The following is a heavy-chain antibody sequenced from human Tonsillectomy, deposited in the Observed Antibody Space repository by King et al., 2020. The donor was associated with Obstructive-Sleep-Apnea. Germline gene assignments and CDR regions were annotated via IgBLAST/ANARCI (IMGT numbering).Heavy chain of an antibody. D-gene: IGHD3-10*01. J-gene: IGHJ6*02. V-gene: IGHV3-11*01. CDR1: GFTFSDYY. Sequence: VQLVESGGGLVKPGGSLRLSCAASGFTFSDYYMTWIRQAPGKGLECISYISTSSSTIYYADSLKGRFTISRDDAKNSLYLQMNNLRVEDTAVYYCTKGSGSLLYYYYGMDVWGQGTTVTVSS. CDR2: ISTSSSTI. CDR3: TKGSGSLLYYYYGMDV.